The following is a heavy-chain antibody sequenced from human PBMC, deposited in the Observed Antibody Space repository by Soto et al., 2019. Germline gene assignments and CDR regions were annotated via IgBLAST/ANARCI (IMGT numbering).Heavy chain of an antibody. CDR3: ARELGYCRSPSCYKQFDQ. V-gene: IGHV3-30-3*01. CDR1: GFSFSSYA. D-gene: IGHD2-2*02. Sequence: PGGSLRLSCAASGFSFSSYAMHWVRQAPGKGLEWVAVISYEGSNKYNADSVKGRFTISRDNSKNTLYLQMNSLRAEDTAVYYCARELGYCRSPSCYKQFDQWGQGTLVTVSS. J-gene: IGHJ4*02. CDR2: ISYEGSNK.